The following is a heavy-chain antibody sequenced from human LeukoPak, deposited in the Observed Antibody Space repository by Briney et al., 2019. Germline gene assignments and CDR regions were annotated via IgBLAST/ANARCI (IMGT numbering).Heavy chain of an antibody. CDR2: IYDSGST. CDR1: GGSMSSYY. Sequence: PSETLSLTCTVSGGSMSSYYWSWIRQPPGKGLEWIGYIYDSGSTNHNPSLKSRVTISVDTSKNQFSLKLSSVTAADTAVYYCARSLGLLEVLDYWGQGTLVTVSS. V-gene: IGHV4-59*01. J-gene: IGHJ4*02. D-gene: IGHD7-27*01. CDR3: ARSLGLLEVLDY.